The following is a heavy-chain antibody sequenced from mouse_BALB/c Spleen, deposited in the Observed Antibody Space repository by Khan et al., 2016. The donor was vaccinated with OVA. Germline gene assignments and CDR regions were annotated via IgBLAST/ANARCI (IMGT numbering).Heavy chain of an antibody. D-gene: IGHD2-14*01. J-gene: IGHJ4*01. V-gene: IGHV9-3-1*01. CDR3: ARVGYSGTMDY. Sequence: LVESGPELKKPGETVKISCKASGYTFTNYGMNWVKQAPGKGLKWMGWINTYTGAPTYADDFRGRFVFSLETSARTAYLQINNLKNEDTATYLCARVGYSGTMDYWGPGTSGTVSS. CDR2: INTYTGAP. CDR1: GYTFTNYG.